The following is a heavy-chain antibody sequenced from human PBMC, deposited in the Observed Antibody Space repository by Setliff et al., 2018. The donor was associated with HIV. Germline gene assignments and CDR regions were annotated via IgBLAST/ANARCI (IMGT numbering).Heavy chain of an antibody. CDR1: GYLFSNFG. J-gene: IGHJ5*02. CDR3: ARDSGTGGPGRWVDP. D-gene: IGHD1-1*01. CDR2: ISGYNRIT. Sequence: GASVKVSCKSVGYLFSNFGFTWVRQAPGQGLEWMGYISGYNRITFYAQKFQGRVTLTTDISTVTAYMEVGGLTSDDTAVYYCARDSGTGGPGRWVDPWGQGTLVTVSS. V-gene: IGHV1-18*01.